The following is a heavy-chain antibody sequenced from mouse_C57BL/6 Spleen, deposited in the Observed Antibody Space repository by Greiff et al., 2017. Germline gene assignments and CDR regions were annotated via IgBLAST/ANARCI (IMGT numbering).Heavy chain of an antibody. D-gene: IGHD2-2*01. CDR1: GYSITSGYY. CDR3: ARVGYDGYFDV. Sequence: EVKLMESGPGLVKPSQSLSLTCSVTGYSITSGYYWNWIRQFPGNKLEWMGYISYDGSNNYNPSLKNRISITRDTSKNQFFLKLNSVTTEDTATYYCARVGYDGYFDVWGTGTTVTVSS. J-gene: IGHJ1*03. CDR2: ISYDGSN. V-gene: IGHV3-6*01.